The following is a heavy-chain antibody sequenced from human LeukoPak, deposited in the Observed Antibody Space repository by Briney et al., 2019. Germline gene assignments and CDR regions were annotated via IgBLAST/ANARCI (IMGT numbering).Heavy chain of an antibody. Sequence: ASVKVSCKASGYTFTGYYMHWVRQAPGQGLEWMGWINPNSGGTNYAQKLQGRVTMTTDTSTSTAYMELRSLRSDDTAVYYCARDLYCSGGSCYSVFYAFDIWGQGTMVTVSS. CDR2: INPNSGGT. J-gene: IGHJ3*02. V-gene: IGHV1-2*02. D-gene: IGHD2-15*01. CDR1: GYTFTGYY. CDR3: ARDLYCSGGSCYSVFYAFDI.